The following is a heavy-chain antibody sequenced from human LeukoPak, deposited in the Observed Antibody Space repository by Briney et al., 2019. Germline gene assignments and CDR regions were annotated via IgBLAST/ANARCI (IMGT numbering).Heavy chain of an antibody. CDR3: ARDRFLGFGEGDLDV. D-gene: IGHD3-10*01. V-gene: IGHV1-2*02. CDR1: GYTFGGYY. J-gene: IGHJ3*01. CDR2: INPNSGGT. Sequence: ASVKVSCKASGYTFGGYYIHWVRQAPGQGLEWMGWINPNSGGTNYAQKFQGRVTMTRDTSIRTAYMELSSLRSDDTALYYCARDRFLGFGEGDLDVWGQGTMVTVSS.